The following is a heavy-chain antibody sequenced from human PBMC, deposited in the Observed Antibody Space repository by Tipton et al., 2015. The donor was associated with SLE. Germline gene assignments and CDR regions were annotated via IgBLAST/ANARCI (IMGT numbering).Heavy chain of an antibody. CDR1: GFSFRTSW. D-gene: IGHD3-3*01. CDR3: ALSITVFDN. J-gene: IGHJ4*02. CDR2: IKEDGSDQ. Sequence: SLRLSCAASGFSFRTSWMSWVRQTPGKGLEWLAKIKEDGSDQYYLDSVKGRFTISRDNVKNSLWLQMNSLRVEDTAVYYCALSITVFDNWGQGTLVTVSS. V-gene: IGHV3-7*01.